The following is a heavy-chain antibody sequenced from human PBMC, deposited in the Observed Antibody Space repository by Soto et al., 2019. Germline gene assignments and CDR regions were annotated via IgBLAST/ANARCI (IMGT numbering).Heavy chain of an antibody. CDR1: EYTVTDYF. CDR3: IGEEHGVRYFDD. D-gene: IGHD1-1*01. V-gene: IGHV1-46*03. CDR2: INLGGTTT. Sequence: QVQLVQSGAEVKKPGASVKLSCQASEYTVTDYFIHWVRQAPGQGLEWMGLINLGGTTTTYAQKLQGRITIIRDSSTSTVYMELSSLRSEDTAVYFCIGEEHGVRYFDDWGQGTLVSVSS. J-gene: IGHJ4*02.